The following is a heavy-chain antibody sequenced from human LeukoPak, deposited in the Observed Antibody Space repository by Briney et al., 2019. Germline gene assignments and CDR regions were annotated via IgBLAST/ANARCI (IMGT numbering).Heavy chain of an antibody. V-gene: IGHV1-2*02. D-gene: IGHD6-6*01. Sequence: SSVNVSCKASGYTFTGQYMHWVRPAPGQGVEWMGWINPNTGVTNYAQRLQGRVTMTRDTTISTAYMELSRLTSDDTAVYFCASYPRYSSSPPFDYWGQGTLVTVSS. CDR3: ASYPRYSSSPPFDY. CDR1: GYTFTGQY. CDR2: INPNTGVT. J-gene: IGHJ4*02.